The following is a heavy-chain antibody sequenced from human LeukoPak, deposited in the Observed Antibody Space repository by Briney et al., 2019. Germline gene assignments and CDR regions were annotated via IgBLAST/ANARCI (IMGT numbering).Heavy chain of an antibody. Sequence: ASVKLSCKASGYTFTSYGISWVRHAPGQGLQWMGWISAYNGNTNYAQKLQGSVTITTDTSTSTAYMELRSLRSDDTAVYYCARDPEGTYYYYYYMDVWGKGTTVTVSS. V-gene: IGHV1-18*01. D-gene: IGHD1-14*01. CDR1: GYTFTSYG. J-gene: IGHJ6*03. CDR3: ARDPEGTYYYYYYMDV. CDR2: ISAYNGNT.